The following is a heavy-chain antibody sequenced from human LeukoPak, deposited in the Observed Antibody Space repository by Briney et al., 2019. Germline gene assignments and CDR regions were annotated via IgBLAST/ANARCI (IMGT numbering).Heavy chain of an antibody. V-gene: IGHV4-38-2*02. CDR1: GYSISSGYY. J-gene: IGHJ5*02. D-gene: IGHD2/OR15-2a*01. CDR2: IYHSGST. Sequence: SETLSLTCTVSGYSISSGYYWGWIRQPPGKGLEWIGTIYHSGSTYYNPSLKSRVAISVDTSKKQFSLKLSSVTAADTAVYYCARGSGIADHWGQGTLVTVSS. CDR3: ARGSGIADH.